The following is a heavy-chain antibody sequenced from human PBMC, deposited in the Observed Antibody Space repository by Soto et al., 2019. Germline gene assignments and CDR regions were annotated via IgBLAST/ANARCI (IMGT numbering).Heavy chain of an antibody. Sequence: GGSLRLSCAASGFTFSSYAMSWVRQAPGKGPEWISSISGSGSTIYYADSVKGRFTISRDNSKNTLYLQMSSLRAEDTAVYYCAKVFYYYDSSGYYYFDYWGQGTLVTVSS. CDR2: ISGSGSTI. J-gene: IGHJ4*02. V-gene: IGHV3-23*01. CDR3: AKVFYYYDSSGYYYFDY. CDR1: GFTFSSYA. D-gene: IGHD3-22*01.